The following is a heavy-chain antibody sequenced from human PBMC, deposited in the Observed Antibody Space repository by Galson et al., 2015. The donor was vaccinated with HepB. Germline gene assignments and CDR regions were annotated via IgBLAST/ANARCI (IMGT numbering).Heavy chain of an antibody. CDR2: IWYDGSNK. D-gene: IGHD6-19*01. CDR3: AREMVAVAGNWFDP. Sequence: SLRLSCAASGFTFSSYGMHWVRQAPGKGLEWVAVIWYDGSNKYYADSEKGRFTISRDNSKNTLYLQMNSLRAEDTAVYYCAREMVAVAGNWFDPWGQGTLVTVSS. V-gene: IGHV3-33*01. CDR1: GFTFSSYG. J-gene: IGHJ5*02.